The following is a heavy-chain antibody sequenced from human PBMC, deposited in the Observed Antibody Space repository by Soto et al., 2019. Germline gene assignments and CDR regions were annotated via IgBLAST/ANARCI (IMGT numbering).Heavy chain of an antibody. Sequence: EVQLLESGGGLVQPGGSLRLSCAASGFTFSSYAMSWVRQAPGKGLEWVSAISGSGGSTYYADSVKGRFTISRDNSKNTLYLQMNSRVAEDTAVYYCAKGDTYYYDSSGYYPPDYWGQGTLVTVSS. CDR1: GFTFSSYA. CDR2: ISGSGGST. CDR3: AKGDTYYYDSSGYYPPDY. J-gene: IGHJ4*02. D-gene: IGHD3-22*01. V-gene: IGHV3-23*01.